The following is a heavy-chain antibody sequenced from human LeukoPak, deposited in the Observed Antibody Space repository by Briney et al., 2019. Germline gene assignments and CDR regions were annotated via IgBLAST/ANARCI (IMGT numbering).Heavy chain of an antibody. CDR1: GGSISSSSYY. D-gene: IGHD1-26*01. Sequence: SETLSLTCTVSGGSISSSSYYWGWIRQPPGKGLEWIGSIYYSGSTYYNPSLKSRVTISVDTSKNQFSLKLSSVTAADTAVYYCARVTSASYYGGYYYMDVWGKGTTVTISS. V-gene: IGHV4-39*01. CDR2: IYYSGST. J-gene: IGHJ6*03. CDR3: ARVTSASYYGGYYYMDV.